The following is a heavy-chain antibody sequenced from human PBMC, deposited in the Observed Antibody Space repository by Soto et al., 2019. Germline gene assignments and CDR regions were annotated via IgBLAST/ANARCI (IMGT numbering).Heavy chain of an antibody. D-gene: IGHD3-22*01. CDR3: ASRLIYYDSSGYYPGTFDY. Sequence: SETLSLTCTVSGGSISSGGYYWSWIRQHPGKGLEWIGYIYYSGSTYYNPSLKSRVTISVDTSKNQFSLKLSSVTAADTAVYYCASRLIYYDSSGYYPGTFDYWGQGTLVTVSS. CDR2: IYYSGST. CDR1: GGSISSGGYY. J-gene: IGHJ4*02. V-gene: IGHV4-31*03.